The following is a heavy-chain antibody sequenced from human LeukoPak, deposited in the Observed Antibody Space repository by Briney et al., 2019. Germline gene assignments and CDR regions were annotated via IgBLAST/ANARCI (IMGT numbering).Heavy chain of an antibody. V-gene: IGHV3-23*01. J-gene: IGHJ3*01. Sequence: GGSLRLSCAASGFTFSSYAMSWVRQAPGKGLEWVSVISGSGVSPYYADSVKGRFTSSRDNSKNTLYLQMNSLRAEDTAIYYCANEYSKGDVWGQGTTVTVSS. D-gene: IGHD5-12*01. CDR1: GFTFSSYA. CDR2: ISGSGVSP. CDR3: ANEYSKGDV.